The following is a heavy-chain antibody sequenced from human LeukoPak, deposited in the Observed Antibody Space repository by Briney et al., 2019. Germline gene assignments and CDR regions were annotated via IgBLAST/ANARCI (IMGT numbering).Heavy chain of an antibody. V-gene: IGHV4-34*01. CDR2: INHSGST. J-gene: IGHJ4*02. Sequence: PSETLSLTCAVYGGSFSGYYWSWIRQPPGKGLEWIGGINHSGSTNYNPSLKSRVTISVDTSKNQFSLKRSSVTAADTAVYYCARRYVRQGLNWGQGTLVTVSS. D-gene: IGHD6-19*01. CDR3: ARRYVRQGLN. CDR1: GGSFSGYY.